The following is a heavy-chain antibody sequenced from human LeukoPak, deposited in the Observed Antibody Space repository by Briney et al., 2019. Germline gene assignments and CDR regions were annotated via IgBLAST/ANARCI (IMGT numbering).Heavy chain of an antibody. V-gene: IGHV3-30*02. CDR3: ARDLGGVGDGKQLSYFDY. D-gene: IGHD3-16*01. Sequence: GGSLRLSCAASGFTFSSYGMHWVRQAPGKGLEWVALIRYDGSNKYYADSVKGRFTISRDNSKNTLYLQMNSLRAEDTAVYYCARDLGGVGDGKQLSYFDYWGQGTLVTVSS. CDR1: GFTFSSYG. CDR2: IRYDGSNK. J-gene: IGHJ4*02.